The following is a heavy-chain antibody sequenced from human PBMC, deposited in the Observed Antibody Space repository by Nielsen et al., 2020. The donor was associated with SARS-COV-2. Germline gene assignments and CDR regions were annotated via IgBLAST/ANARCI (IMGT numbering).Heavy chain of an antibody. V-gene: IGHV3-30*01. CDR3: ARDGPTRVTATDY. Sequence: GRFTISRDNSKNTLFLQMNSLRPEDTAVYFCARDGPTRVTATDYWGQGTLVTVSS. J-gene: IGHJ4*02. D-gene: IGHD2-2*01.